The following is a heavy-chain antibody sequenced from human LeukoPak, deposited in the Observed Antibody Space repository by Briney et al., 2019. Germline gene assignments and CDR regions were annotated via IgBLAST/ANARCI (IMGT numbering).Heavy chain of an antibody. Sequence: PGGSLRLSCAASGLTFSSYSMNWIRQAPGKGLEWVSSISSSSNYIYYADSVKGRFTISRDNAKNSLYLQMNSLRAEDTAVYYCARVPHAMVRGVIITEFYFDYWGQGTLVTVSS. D-gene: IGHD3-10*01. CDR2: ISSSSNYI. CDR3: ARVPHAMVRGVIITEFYFDY. V-gene: IGHV3-21*01. CDR1: GLTFSSYS. J-gene: IGHJ4*02.